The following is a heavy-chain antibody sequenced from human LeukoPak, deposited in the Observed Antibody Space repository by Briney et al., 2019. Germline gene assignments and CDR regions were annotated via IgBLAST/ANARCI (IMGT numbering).Heavy chain of an antibody. CDR1: GFTFSSYA. Sequence: GGSLRPSCAASGFTFSSYAMSWVRQAPGKGLEWVSAISGSGGSTYYADSVKGRFTISRDNSKNTLYLQMNSLRAEDTAVCYCAKRAGYDYVWGRVYYFDYWGRGTLVTVSS. CDR2: ISGSGGST. CDR3: AKRAGYDYVWGRVYYFDY. D-gene: IGHD3-16*01. V-gene: IGHV3-23*01. J-gene: IGHJ4*02.